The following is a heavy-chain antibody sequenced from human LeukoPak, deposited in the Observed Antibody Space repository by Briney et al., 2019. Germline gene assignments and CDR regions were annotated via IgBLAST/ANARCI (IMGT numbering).Heavy chain of an antibody. CDR2: INHSGST. CDR1: GGSFSVYY. D-gene: IGHD3-10*01. V-gene: IGHV4-34*01. Sequence: SETLSLTCAVYGGSFSVYYWSWIRQPPGKGLEWIGEINHSGSTNYNPSLKSRVTISVDTSKNQFSLKLSSVTAADTAVYYCARGRLLWFGELAYWGQGTLVTASS. CDR3: ARGRLLWFGELAY. J-gene: IGHJ4*02.